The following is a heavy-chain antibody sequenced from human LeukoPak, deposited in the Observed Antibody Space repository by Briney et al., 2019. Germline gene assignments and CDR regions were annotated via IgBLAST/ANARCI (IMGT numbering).Heavy chain of an antibody. CDR1: GGTFSSYA. CDR3: ARDGGLMVRGVIYFDY. V-gene: IGHV1-69*04. D-gene: IGHD3-10*01. CDR2: IIPILGMA. Sequence: ASVKVSCKASGGTFSSYAISWVRQGPGQGLEWVGRIIPILGMANYAQKFQGRVTITADKSTSTAYMELSSLRSEDTAVYYCARDGGLMVRGVIYFDYWGQGTLVTVSS. J-gene: IGHJ4*02.